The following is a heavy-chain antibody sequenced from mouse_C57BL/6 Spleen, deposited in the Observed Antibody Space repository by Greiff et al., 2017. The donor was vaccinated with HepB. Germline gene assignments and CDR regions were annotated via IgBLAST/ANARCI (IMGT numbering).Heavy chain of an antibody. J-gene: IGHJ2*01. CDR2: IDPSDSYT. CDR1: GYTFTSYW. D-gene: IGHD2-5*01. Sequence: QVQLQQPGAELVMPGASVKLSCKASGYTFTSYWMHWVKQRPGQGLEWIGEIDPSDSYTNYNQKFKGKSTLTVDKSSSTADMQHSSLTSEDSAVYYCARRGYSNPNYFDYWGQGTTLTVSS. CDR3: ARRGYSNPNYFDY. V-gene: IGHV1-69*01.